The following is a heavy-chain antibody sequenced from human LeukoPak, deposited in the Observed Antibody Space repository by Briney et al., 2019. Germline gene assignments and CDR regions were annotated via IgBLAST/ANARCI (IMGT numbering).Heavy chain of an antibody. CDR3: ATNQYGDYTLGDY. CDR2: INPNSGGT. D-gene: IGHD4-17*01. V-gene: IGHV1-2*02. Sequence: GASVKVSCKASGYTFTSYDINWVRQATGQGLEWMGWINPNSGGTNSAQKFQGRVTMTRDTSISTAYMELSTLRSDDTAVYYCATNQYGDYTLGDYWGQGTLVSVSS. CDR1: GYTFTSYD. J-gene: IGHJ4*02.